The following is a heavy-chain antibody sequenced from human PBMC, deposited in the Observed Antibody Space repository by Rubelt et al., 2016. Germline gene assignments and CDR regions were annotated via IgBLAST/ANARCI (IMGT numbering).Heavy chain of an antibody. CDR2: IHEDGSEK. J-gene: IGHJ4*02. V-gene: IGHV3-7*01. CDR3: ARGRGRLDGDYVDY. Sequence: EVQLVESGGGLVQPGGSLRLSCEASGFTFDWDWMSLVRQAPGKGLEWLANIHEDGSEKYYVDSLKGRFTISRDNSKNSLSLQLNSLRDEDTAVYYCARGRGRLDGDYVDYWGQGTLVTVSS. CDR1: GFTFDWDW. D-gene: IGHD3/OR15-3a*01.